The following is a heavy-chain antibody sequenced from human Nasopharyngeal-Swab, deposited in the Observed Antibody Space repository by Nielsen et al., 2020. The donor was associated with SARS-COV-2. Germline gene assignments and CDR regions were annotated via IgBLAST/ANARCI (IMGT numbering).Heavy chain of an antibody. V-gene: IGHV1-18*01. CDR1: GYTFTSYG. CDR3: ARRTTFYGSGSLLHYYYYYGMDV. Sequence: ASVKVTCKASGYTFTSYGISWVRQAPGQGLEGMGGSSAYNGNTNYAQKLQGRVTMTTDTSTSTAYMELRSLRSDDTAVYYCARRTTFYGSGSLLHYYYYYGMDVWGQGTTVTVSS. CDR2: SSAYNGNT. J-gene: IGHJ6*02. D-gene: IGHD3-10*01.